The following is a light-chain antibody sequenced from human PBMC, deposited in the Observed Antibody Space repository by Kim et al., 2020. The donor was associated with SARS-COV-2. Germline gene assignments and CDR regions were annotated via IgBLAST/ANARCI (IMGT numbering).Light chain of an antibody. V-gene: IGKV3-11*01. Sequence: PGERATLSCRASQDVSSYLTWYQQKPGQAPRLLIYDASNRATGIPARFSGSGSGTDFTLTISSLEAEDFGVYYCQQRSNWPLTFGGGTKVNIK. CDR2: DAS. CDR3: QQRSNWPLT. CDR1: QDVSSY. J-gene: IGKJ4*01.